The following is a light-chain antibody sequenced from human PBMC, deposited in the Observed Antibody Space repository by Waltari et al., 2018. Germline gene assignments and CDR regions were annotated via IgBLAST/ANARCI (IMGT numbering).Light chain of an antibody. V-gene: IGKV2-30*02. CDR2: KVS. CDR1: KSLVHSHGNTY. CDR3: MQGTHWPRT. J-gene: IGKJ2*01. Sequence: DVVMTQSPLSLPVIFGQPASISCRSSKSLVHSHGNTYVNWFHQRPGQSPRRLIYKVSNRDSGVPDRFSASGSGTDFTLKVSGVEAEDVGVYYCMQGTHWPRTFGQGTKLEI.